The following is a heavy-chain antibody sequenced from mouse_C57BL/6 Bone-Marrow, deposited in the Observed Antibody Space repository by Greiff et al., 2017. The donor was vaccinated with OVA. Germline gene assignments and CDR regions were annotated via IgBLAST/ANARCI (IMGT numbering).Heavy chain of an antibody. CDR3: ARIYGNYWYFDV. CDR1: GFTFTDYY. V-gene: IGHV7-3*01. CDR2: IRNKANGYTT. J-gene: IGHJ1*03. Sequence: DVMLVESGGGLVQPGGSLILSCAASGFTFTDYYMSWVRQPPGKALEWLGFIRNKANGYTTEYSASVKGRFTISRDNSQSILYLQMNALRAEDSATYYCARIYGNYWYFDVWGTGTTVTVSS. D-gene: IGHD2-1*01.